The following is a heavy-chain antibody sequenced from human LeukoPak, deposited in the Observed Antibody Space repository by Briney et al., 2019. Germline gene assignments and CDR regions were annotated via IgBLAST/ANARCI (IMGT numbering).Heavy chain of an antibody. J-gene: IGHJ4*02. CDR2: ISFDGADK. D-gene: IGHD3-10*01. V-gene: IGHV3-30*04. CDR3: ATGDYYNGHTYYFYFGY. CDR1: GFSFSSYV. Sequence: PGGSLRLSCADSGFSFSSYVMHWVRQAPGKGLEWVAVISFDGADKYYADSVKGQFTISRDNSKNTLHLQMNSLRAEDTAVYYCATGDYYNGHTYYFYFGYWGQGTLVTVSS.